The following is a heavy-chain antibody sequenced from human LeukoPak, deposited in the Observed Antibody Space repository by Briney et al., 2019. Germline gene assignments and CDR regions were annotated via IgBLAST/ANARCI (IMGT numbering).Heavy chain of an antibody. Sequence: GGSLRLSCEASGFTFTTYWMGWVRQAPGKGLEWVASIKQDGSVKYYVDSVKGRFTFSRDNAKNSLYLQMNSLRAEDTAMYYCARPLMYYFGSETYYWFDPWGQGTLVTVSS. CDR1: GFTFTTYW. J-gene: IGHJ5*02. CDR2: IKQDGSVK. V-gene: IGHV3-7*01. CDR3: ARPLMYYFGSETYYWFDP. D-gene: IGHD3-10*01.